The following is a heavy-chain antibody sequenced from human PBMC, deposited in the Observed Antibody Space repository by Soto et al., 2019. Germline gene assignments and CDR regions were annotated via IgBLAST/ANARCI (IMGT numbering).Heavy chain of an antibody. CDR2: IIPIFGTA. CDR1: GGTFSSYA. D-gene: IGHD3-10*01. CDR3: ARDPFDYGSGDFDP. J-gene: IGHJ5*02. V-gene: IGHV1-69*13. Sequence: SVKVSCKASGGTFSSYAISWVRQAPGQGLEWMGGIIPIFGTANYAQKFQGRVTITADESTSTAYMELSSLRSEDTAVYYCARDPFDYGSGDFDPWCQGTLVTVSS.